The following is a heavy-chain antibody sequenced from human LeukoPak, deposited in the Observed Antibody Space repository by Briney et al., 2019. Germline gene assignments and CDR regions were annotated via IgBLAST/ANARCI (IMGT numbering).Heavy chain of an antibody. CDR1: GFTFSSYW. CDR2: INSDGSST. D-gene: IGHD5-12*01. CDR3: ARALPEYSGYDFEGDY. J-gene: IGHJ4*02. Sequence: GGSLRLSCAASGFTFSSYWMHWVRQAPGKGLVWVSRINSDGSSTSYADSVKGQFTISRDNAKNTLYLQMNSLRAEDTAVYYCARALPEYSGYDFEGDYWGQGTLVTVSS. V-gene: IGHV3-74*01.